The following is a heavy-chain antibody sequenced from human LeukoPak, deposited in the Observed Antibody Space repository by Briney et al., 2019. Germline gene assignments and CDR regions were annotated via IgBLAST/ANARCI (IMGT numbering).Heavy chain of an antibody. Sequence: SETLSLTCTVSGGSFSSGIYYWSWLRQPAGTGLEWIGRMFTPGTINYNPSLKSRVTISLDTSKNQFSLKLSSVTAADTAVYYCARLSGRDYYFDYWGQGTLVTVSS. D-gene: IGHD3-10*01. V-gene: IGHV4-61*02. CDR3: ARLSGRDYYFDY. J-gene: IGHJ4*02. CDR1: GGSFSSGIYY. CDR2: MFTPGTI.